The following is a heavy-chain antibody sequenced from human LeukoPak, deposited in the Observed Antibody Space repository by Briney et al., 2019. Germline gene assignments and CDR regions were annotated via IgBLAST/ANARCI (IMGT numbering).Heavy chain of an antibody. CDR1: RFTFSSYR. D-gene: IGHD1-26*01. J-gene: IGHJ4*02. Sequence: PGGSLRLSCAAARFTFSSYRMNWVRQAPGKGLEWVSSITSSGRYIYYAEPVKGRFTISRDNAKNSLYLQMNSLRDEDTAVYYCAKGETRLWELPPDYWGQGTLVTVSS. V-gene: IGHV3-21*06. CDR2: ITSSGRYI. CDR3: AKGETRLWELPPDY.